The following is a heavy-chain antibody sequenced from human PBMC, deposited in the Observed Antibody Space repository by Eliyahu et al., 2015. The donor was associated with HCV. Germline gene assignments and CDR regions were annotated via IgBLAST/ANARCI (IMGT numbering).Heavy chain of an antibody. CDR2: ISWNSDYK. Sequence: EVQLVESGGGLVQPGRSLRLSCAASGLXFGDHAMHWVRQAAGKGLGWVSGISWNSDYKGYADSVKGRFTISRDNAKNSLYLQMNSLRGEDTALYYCAKGISYYYGMDVWGQGTTVTVSS. J-gene: IGHJ6*02. CDR1: GLXFGDHA. CDR3: AKGISYYYGMDV. V-gene: IGHV3-9*01. D-gene: IGHD3-3*02.